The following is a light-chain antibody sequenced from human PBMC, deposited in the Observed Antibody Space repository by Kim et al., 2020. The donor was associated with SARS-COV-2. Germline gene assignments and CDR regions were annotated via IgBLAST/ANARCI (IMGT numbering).Light chain of an antibody. Sequence: SHVERAHPACRASRRVSSNYVGWYQQTPGQAPRLLIYGGSSRATGIPDRFSGRECGTDFTLTITRLEPEDFAVYYCQQYSSSPVTFGQGTKVDIK. CDR2: GGS. CDR3: QQYSSSPVT. V-gene: IGKV3-20*01. J-gene: IGKJ1*01. CDR1: RRVSSNY.